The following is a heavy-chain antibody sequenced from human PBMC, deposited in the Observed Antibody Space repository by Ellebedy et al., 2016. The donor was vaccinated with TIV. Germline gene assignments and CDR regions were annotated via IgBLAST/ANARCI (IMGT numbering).Heavy chain of an antibody. CDR3: VRETSV. J-gene: IGHJ4*02. CDR1: GFSFSNYV. V-gene: IGHV3-23*01. CDR2: IGDSAETT. Sequence: GESLKISCVVSGFSFSNYVMSWVRQSPGKGLEWVSVIGDSAETTFHADSVKGRFTISRDNSKNTLYLQMNSLRAEDTAIYYCVRETSVWGQGTLVTVSS.